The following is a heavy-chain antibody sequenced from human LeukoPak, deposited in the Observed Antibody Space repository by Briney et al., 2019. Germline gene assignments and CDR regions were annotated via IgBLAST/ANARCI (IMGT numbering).Heavy chain of an antibody. CDR2: ISGSGGGT. D-gene: IGHD2-2*01. Sequence: PGGSLRLSCAASGFTFSSFAMTWVRQAPGKGLEWVSAISGSGGGTYYVASVKGRFTISRDNSRNTLYLQMNSLRAEDTAVYYCATVYSSSPLRPMDVWGQGTTVTVSS. CDR1: GFTFSSFA. J-gene: IGHJ6*02. CDR3: ATVYSSSPLRPMDV. V-gene: IGHV3-23*01.